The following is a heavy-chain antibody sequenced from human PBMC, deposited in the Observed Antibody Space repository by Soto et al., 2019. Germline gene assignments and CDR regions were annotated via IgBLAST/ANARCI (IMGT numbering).Heavy chain of an antibody. D-gene: IGHD3-22*01. V-gene: IGHV3-7*05. CDR1: GFTFSDYW. CDR2: INLDGSEK. CDR3: AKDIASYYDSSGYYSL. Sequence: GGSLRLSCAASGFTFSDYWMSWVRQTPGKGLEWVGNINLDGSEKYYAGSVKGRFTFSRDNAKNSLYLQMNSLRAEDTALYYCAKDIASYYDSSGYYSLWGQGTLVTVSS. J-gene: IGHJ4*02.